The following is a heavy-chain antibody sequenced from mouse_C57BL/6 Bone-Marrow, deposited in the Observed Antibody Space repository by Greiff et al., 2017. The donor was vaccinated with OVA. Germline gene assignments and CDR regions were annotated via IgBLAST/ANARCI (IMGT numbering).Heavy chain of an antibody. J-gene: IGHJ4*01. CDR3: ARFDYGPYYAMDY. Sequence: VKLQQSDAELVKPGASVKISCKVSGYTFTDHTIHWMKQRPEQGLEWIGYIYPRDGSTKYNEKFKGKATLTADKSSSTAYMQLNSLTSEDSAVYFCARFDYGPYYAMDYWGQGTSVTVSS. D-gene: IGHD1-1*02. V-gene: IGHV1-78*01. CDR1: GYTFTDHT. CDR2: IYPRDGST.